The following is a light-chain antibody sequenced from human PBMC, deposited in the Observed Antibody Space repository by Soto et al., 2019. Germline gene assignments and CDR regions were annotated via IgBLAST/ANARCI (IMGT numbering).Light chain of an antibody. CDR3: QQYHSYQWT. CDR1: QSINSW. J-gene: IGKJ1*01. Sequence: DIQMTQSPYTLSASVGDRVSITCRASQSINSWWAWYQQKPGKAPKLLIFDVSSLESGVPSRFSGSESGTEFTLTISSLQPDDLATYYCQQYHSYQWTFGHGTKVEIK. V-gene: IGKV1-5*01. CDR2: DVS.